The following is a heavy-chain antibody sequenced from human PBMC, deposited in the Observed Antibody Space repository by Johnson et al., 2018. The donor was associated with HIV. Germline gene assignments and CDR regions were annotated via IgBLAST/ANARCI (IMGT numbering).Heavy chain of an antibody. D-gene: IGHD1-26*01. V-gene: IGHV3-53*02. J-gene: IGHJ3*02. CDR3: ARVWSGSYYSNAFDI. CDR2: IYSGGST. Sequence: VRLVETGGGLIQAGGSLRLSCAASGFTVSSNYMSWVRQAPGKGLEWVSVIYSGGSTYYADSVKGRFTISRDNSKNTLYLQMNSLRAEDTALYYCARVWSGSYYSNAFDIWGQGTTVTVSS. CDR1: GFTVSSNY.